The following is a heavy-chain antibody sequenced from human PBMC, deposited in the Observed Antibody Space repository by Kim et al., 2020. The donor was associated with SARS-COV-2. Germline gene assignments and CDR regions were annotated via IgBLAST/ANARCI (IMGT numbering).Heavy chain of an antibody. CDR3: ARDSGSNLYPAFDY. V-gene: IGHV1-3*04. CDR2: ITTGNGNT. CDR1: GYTFSTFA. Sequence: ASVKVSCKASGYTFSTFAIHWVRQAPGQGLEWMGWITTGNGNTKYSQKVQDRITISRDTSASTAYMVLSSLRSEDTAMYFCARDSGSNLYPAFDYWGLGTLVTGSS. J-gene: IGHJ4*02. D-gene: IGHD6-13*01.